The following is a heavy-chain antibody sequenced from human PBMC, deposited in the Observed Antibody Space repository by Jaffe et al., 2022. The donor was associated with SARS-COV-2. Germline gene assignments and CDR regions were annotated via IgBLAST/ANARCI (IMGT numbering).Heavy chain of an antibody. D-gene: IGHD2-21*02. CDR2: ISRDGTTT. CDR3: ARVPRYCGGDCYSGSDY. Sequence: EVQLVESGGGLVQPGGSLRLSCAASGFTFSSYWMHWVRQAPGKGLVWVSRISRDGTTTDYADSVKGRFTISRDNAKNTLFLQMSSLRAEDTAVYYCARVPRYCGGDCYSGSDYWGQGILVIVSS. CDR1: GFTFSSYW. J-gene: IGHJ4*02. V-gene: IGHV3-74*01.